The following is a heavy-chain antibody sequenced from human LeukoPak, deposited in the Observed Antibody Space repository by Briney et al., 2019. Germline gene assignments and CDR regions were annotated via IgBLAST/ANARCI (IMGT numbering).Heavy chain of an antibody. Sequence: PGGSLRLSCAASGFTFSNYAMSWVRQTPGKGLEWVSSITSSSSYAFYADSVKGRFTISRDNAKSSLYLQMNNLRAEDTAVYYCARDPYSGHYGNDYYYYMDVWGKGTTVTISS. J-gene: IGHJ6*03. CDR2: ITSSSSYA. CDR3: ARDPYSGHYGNDYYYYMDV. V-gene: IGHV3-21*01. D-gene: IGHD5-12*01. CDR1: GFTFSNYA.